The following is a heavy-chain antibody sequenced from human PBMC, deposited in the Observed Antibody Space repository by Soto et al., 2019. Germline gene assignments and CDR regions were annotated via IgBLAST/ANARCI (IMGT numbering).Heavy chain of an antibody. Sequence: QVQLQESGPGLVKPSETLSLTCTVSGGTISSWYWSWILQPPGKGLEWIGYIYYSGSTNFNPSLKSRVTISVDTSKNQFSLKLSSVTAADTAVYYCASRYGSAIDYWGQGTLVTVSS. CDR2: IYYSGST. CDR1: GGTISSWY. J-gene: IGHJ4*02. D-gene: IGHD1-26*01. CDR3: ASRYGSAIDY. V-gene: IGHV4-59*08.